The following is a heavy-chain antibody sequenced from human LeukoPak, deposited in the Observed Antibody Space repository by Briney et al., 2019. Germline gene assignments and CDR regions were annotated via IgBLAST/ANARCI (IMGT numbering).Heavy chain of an antibody. CDR2: ISSSSSYI. D-gene: IGHD6-13*01. CDR3: ARDLARYSSSWYGVYY. Sequence: GGSLRLSCAASGFTFSSYSMNWVRQAPGKGLEWVSSISSSSSYIYYADSVKGRFTISRDNAKNSLYLQMNSLRAEDTAVYYCARDLARYSSSWYGVYYWGQGTLVTVSS. V-gene: IGHV3-21*01. CDR1: GFTFSSYS. J-gene: IGHJ4*02.